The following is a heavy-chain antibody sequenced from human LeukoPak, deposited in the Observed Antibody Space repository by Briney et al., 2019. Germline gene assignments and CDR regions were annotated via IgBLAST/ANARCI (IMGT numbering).Heavy chain of an antibody. J-gene: IGHJ6*03. CDR3: ARDRWYCSSTSCYRGYYYYMDV. CDR1: GYSITSGYY. V-gene: IGHV4-61*02. CDR2: IYTSGST. Sequence: SETLSLTCTVSGYSITSGYYWSWIRQPAGKGLEWIGRIYTSGSTNYNPSLKSRVTISVDTSENQFSLKLSSVTAADTAVYYCARDRWYCSSTSCYRGYYYYMDVWGKGTTVTISS. D-gene: IGHD2-2*01.